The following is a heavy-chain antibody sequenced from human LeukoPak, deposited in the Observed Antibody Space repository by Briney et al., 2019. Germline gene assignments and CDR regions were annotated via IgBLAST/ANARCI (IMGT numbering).Heavy chain of an antibody. Sequence: ETLSLTCTVSGGSISSYYWSWIRQPPGKGLEWIGYIYYSGSTNYNPSLKSRVTISVDTSKNQFSLRLSSVTAADTAVYFCAGSGSGSYYSPWYFDLWGRGTLVIVSS. V-gene: IGHV4-59*01. D-gene: IGHD3-10*01. CDR3: AGSGSGSYYSPWYFDL. J-gene: IGHJ2*01. CDR1: GGSISSYY. CDR2: IYYSGST.